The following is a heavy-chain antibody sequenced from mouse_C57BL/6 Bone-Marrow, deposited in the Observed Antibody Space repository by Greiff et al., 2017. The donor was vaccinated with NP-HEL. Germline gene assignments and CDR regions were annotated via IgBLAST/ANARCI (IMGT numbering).Heavy chain of an antibody. J-gene: IGHJ4*01. CDR2: IYPGGGYT. Sequence: VQLQESGAELVRPGTSVKMSCKASGYTFTNYWIGWAKQRPGHGLEWIGDIYPGGGYTNYNEKFKGKATLTADKSSSTAYMQFSSLTSEDSAIYYCARSFYYGSSLYAMDYWGQGTSVTVSS. CDR3: ARSFYYGSSLYAMDY. D-gene: IGHD1-1*01. V-gene: IGHV1-63*01. CDR1: GYTFTNYW.